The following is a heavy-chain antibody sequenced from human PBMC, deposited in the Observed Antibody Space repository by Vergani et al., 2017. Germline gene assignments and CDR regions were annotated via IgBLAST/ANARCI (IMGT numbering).Heavy chain of an antibody. Sequence: QLQLQESGPGLVKPSETLPLTCTVSGGSISSSSYYWGWIRQPPGKGLEWIGSIYYSGSTYYNPSLKSRVTISVDTSKNQFSLKLSSVTAADTAVYYCARELLDIVLMVYAAHFDYWGQGTLVTVSS. CDR1: GGSISSSSYY. CDR2: IYYSGST. D-gene: IGHD2-8*01. CDR3: ARELLDIVLMVYAAHFDY. J-gene: IGHJ4*02. V-gene: IGHV4-39*07.